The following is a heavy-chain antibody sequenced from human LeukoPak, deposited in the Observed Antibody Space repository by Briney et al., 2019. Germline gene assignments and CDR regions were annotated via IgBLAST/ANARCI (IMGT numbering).Heavy chain of an antibody. CDR2: FDREDGDT. J-gene: IGHJ6*03. Sequence: AASVKVSCKVSGYTLTELSMRWVQQAPGKGLEWMGGFDREDGDTIYAQKFQGRVTMTEDTSTNTAYMELSSLRSEDTAVYYCATVSGDYESSYYYYYLDVWGKGTTVTVSS. CDR3: ATVSGDYESSYYYYYLDV. CDR1: GYTLTELS. D-gene: IGHD4-17*01. V-gene: IGHV1-24*01.